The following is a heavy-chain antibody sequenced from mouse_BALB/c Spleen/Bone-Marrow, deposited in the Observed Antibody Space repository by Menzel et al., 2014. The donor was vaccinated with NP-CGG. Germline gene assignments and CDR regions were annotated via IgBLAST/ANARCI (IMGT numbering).Heavy chain of an antibody. CDR3: TRSTATFAY. Sequence: LQQSGSELVRPGASVKLSCKASGYTFTSYWMHWVKQRPGQGLEWIGNIYPGSGSTNYDEKFESKATLTVDTSSSTAYMQLSSLTSEDSAVYYCTRSTATFAYWGQGTLVTVSA. V-gene: IGHV1S22*01. D-gene: IGHD1-2*01. CDR1: GYTFTSYW. J-gene: IGHJ3*01. CDR2: IYPGSGST.